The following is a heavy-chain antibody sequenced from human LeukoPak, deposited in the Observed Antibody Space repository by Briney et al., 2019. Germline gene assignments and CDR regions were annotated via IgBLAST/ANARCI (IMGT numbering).Heavy chain of an antibody. V-gene: IGHV3-23*01. D-gene: IGHD3-3*01. CDR2: ISGSGGST. Sequence: GGSLRLSCAASGFTFSSYAMSWVRQAPGKGLEWVSAISGSGGSTYYADSVKGRFTISRDNSKNTLYLQMNSLRAEDTAVYYCAKTHPYDFWSGYYEGVFDYWGQGTLATVSS. J-gene: IGHJ4*02. CDR1: GFTFSSYA. CDR3: AKTHPYDFWSGYYEGVFDY.